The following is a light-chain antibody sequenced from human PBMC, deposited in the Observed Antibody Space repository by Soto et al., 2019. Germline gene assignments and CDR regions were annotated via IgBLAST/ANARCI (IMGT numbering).Light chain of an antibody. CDR3: QQYNSYSTT. CDR1: QSISSW. V-gene: IGKV1-5*01. CDR2: DAS. Sequence: GDRVTITCRASQSISSWLAWYQQKPGKAPKLLIYDASSLESGVPSRFSGSGSGTEFTLTISSLQPDDSATYYCQQYNSYSTTFGQGTKVDIK. J-gene: IGKJ2*01.